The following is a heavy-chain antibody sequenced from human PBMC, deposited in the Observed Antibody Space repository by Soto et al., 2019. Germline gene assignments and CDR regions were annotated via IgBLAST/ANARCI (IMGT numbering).Heavy chain of an antibody. CDR3: PTDSTTVSTHPHY. CDR1: GITLRSSW. CDR2: INGDGSIT. D-gene: IGHD4-17*01. Sequence: EVQLAESGGGLVQPGGSLRLSCATSGITLRSSWMHWVRQAPGKGLTWLSVINGDGSITTYADSVKGRFIISRDNAKNMLYLQMNTLRAEDTAVYYCPTDSTTVSTHPHYWGQGTLVTVSS. J-gene: IGHJ4*02. V-gene: IGHV3-74*01.